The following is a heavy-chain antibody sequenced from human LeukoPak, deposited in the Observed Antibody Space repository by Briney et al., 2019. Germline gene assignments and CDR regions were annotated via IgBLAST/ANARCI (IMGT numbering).Heavy chain of an antibody. V-gene: IGHV3-23*01. D-gene: IGHD6-13*01. J-gene: IGHJ4*02. Sequence: GGPLRLSCAASGFTFSSYAMSWVRQAPGKGLEWVSAISGSGGSTYYADSVKGRFTISRDNSKNTLYLLMNSLRAEDTAVYYCAKSGNSSSWYFDYWGQGTLVTVSS. CDR2: ISGSGGST. CDR1: GFTFSSYA. CDR3: AKSGNSSSWYFDY.